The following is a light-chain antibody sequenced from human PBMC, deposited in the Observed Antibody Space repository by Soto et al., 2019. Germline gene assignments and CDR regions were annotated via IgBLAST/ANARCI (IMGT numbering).Light chain of an antibody. CDR1: QDIRND. J-gene: IGKJ1*01. CDR2: AAS. Sequence: AIQMTQSPSSLSASVGDRVTITCRASQDIRNDLGWYQEKPRQAPKLLIYAASKLQSGVPSRFSGSGSDTDFTLTISSLQPEDFATYYCLQDHNYPWTFGQGTKVEI. CDR3: LQDHNYPWT. V-gene: IGKV1-6*01.